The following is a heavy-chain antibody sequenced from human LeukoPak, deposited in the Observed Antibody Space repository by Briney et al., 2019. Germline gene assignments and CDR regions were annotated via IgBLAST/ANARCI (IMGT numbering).Heavy chain of an antibody. CDR1: GFTFSSYA. J-gene: IGHJ3*02. CDR3: ARDRKGYCSSTSCHFGAFDI. V-gene: IGHV3-23*01. CDR2: ISGSGGST. D-gene: IGHD2-2*01. Sequence: GGSLRLSCAASGFTFSSYAMSWVRQAPGKGLEWVSAISGSGGSTYYADSVKGRFTISRDNSKNTLYLQMNSLRAEDTAVYYCARDRKGYCSSTSCHFGAFDIWGQGTMVSVSS.